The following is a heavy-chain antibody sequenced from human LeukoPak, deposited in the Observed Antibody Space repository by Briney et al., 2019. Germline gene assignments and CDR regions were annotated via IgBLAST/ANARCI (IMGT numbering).Heavy chain of an antibody. V-gene: IGHV3-48*01. D-gene: IGHD6-19*01. J-gene: IGHJ4*02. CDR1: GFTFSCYS. CDR2: ISSSSSTI. CDR3: ARDGIAVAGESDY. Sequence: PGGSLRLSCAASGFTFSCYSMNWVRQAPGKGLEWVSYISSSSSTIYYADSVKGRFTISGDNAKNSLYLQMNSLRAEDTAVYYCARDGIAVAGESDYWGQGTLVTVSS.